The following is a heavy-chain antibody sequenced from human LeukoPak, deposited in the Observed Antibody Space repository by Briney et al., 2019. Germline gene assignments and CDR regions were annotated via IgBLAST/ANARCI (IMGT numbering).Heavy chain of an antibody. V-gene: IGHV4-59*12. Sequence: SETLSLTCTVSGDSISGYYWSWIRQPPGKGLEWIGYIYYSGSTNYNPSLKSRVTISVDTSKNQFSLKLSSVTAADTAVYYCARGRCVRGWGQGTLVTVSS. CDR3: ARGRCVRG. D-gene: IGHD5/OR15-5a*01. CDR2: IYYSGST. J-gene: IGHJ4*02. CDR1: GDSISGYY.